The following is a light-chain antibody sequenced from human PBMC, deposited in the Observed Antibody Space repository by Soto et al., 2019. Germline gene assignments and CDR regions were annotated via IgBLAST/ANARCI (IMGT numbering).Light chain of an antibody. V-gene: IGKV3-15*01. CDR3: QQYNNWPRT. CDR1: QTISSN. Sequence: MTQSPSTLSGSVGDRVTITCRASQTISSNLAWYQQKPGQAPRLLVSDASTRATGIPVRFSGSGSGTEFTLTISSLQSEDFAIYYCQQYNNWPRTFGQGTKVDNK. CDR2: DAS. J-gene: IGKJ1*01.